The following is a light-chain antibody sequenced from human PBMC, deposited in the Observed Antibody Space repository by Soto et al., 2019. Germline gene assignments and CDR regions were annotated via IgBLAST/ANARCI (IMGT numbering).Light chain of an antibody. V-gene: IGKV3-11*01. CDR2: DAA. CDR1: QSVGSY. Sequence: EIVLTQSPATLSLSPGERATLSCRASQSVGSYLAWYQQTPGQAPRLLIYDAANRATGVPARFSGSGSGTRLTLTVRSPEPEDFAVYSCKQRNFSPPLYTFGQGTKLEI. J-gene: IGKJ2*01. CDR3: KQRNFSPPLYT.